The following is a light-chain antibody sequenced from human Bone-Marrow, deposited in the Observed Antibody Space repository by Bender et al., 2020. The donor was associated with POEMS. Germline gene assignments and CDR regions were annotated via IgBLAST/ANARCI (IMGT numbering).Light chain of an antibody. CDR2: EVT. J-gene: IGLJ3*02. Sequence: QSALTQPASVSGSPGQSVTISCTGTSSDVGRYDYVSWYQQHPGKAPKLMIYEVTQRPSGVPDRFSGSKSGSTASLTVSGLQAEDEADYYCTSYTDAASANWVFGGGTKLTVL. V-gene: IGLV2-8*01. CDR1: SSDVGRYDY. CDR3: TSYTDAASANWV.